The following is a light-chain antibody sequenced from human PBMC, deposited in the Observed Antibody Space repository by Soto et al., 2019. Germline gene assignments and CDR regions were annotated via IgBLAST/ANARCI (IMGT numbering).Light chain of an antibody. CDR3: QQYGSSHPFT. CDR2: GAS. CDR1: QSVSSRY. J-gene: IGKJ3*01. Sequence: ELVLTQSPGTLSLSPGGRCTLSCMAIQSVSSRYLAWYQQKPGQPPRLLIYGASSRATGIPDRFSGSGSGTDFTLTISRLEPEDFAVHYCQQYGSSHPFTFGPGTKVDIK. V-gene: IGKV3-20*01.